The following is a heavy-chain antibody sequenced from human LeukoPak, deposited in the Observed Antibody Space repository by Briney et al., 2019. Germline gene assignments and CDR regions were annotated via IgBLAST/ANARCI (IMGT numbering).Heavy chain of an antibody. Sequence: SQTLSLTCAISGDSVSSNSVTWNWIRQSPSRGLEWLGRTYYRSTWYNDYAVSVRGRITINPDTSKNQFSLQLNSVTPEDTAVYYCAREAAYCGGDCSSFPYYFDYWGQGTLVTVSS. V-gene: IGHV6-1*01. CDR2: TYYRSTWYN. CDR3: AREAAYCGGDCSSFPYYFDY. J-gene: IGHJ4*02. D-gene: IGHD2-21*02. CDR1: GDSVSSNSVT.